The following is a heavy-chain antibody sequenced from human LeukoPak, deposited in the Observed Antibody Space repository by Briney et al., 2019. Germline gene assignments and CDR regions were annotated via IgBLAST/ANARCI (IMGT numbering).Heavy chain of an antibody. CDR1: GGSISTSSFY. Sequence: SETLSLTCTVSGGSISTSSFYWSWIRQPPGKGLEWIGYIYYSESTNYNPSLKSRVTISVDTSKNQFSLKVSSVTAADTAVYYCAREVGATRVIDYWGQGTLVTVSS. CDR3: AREVGATRVIDY. D-gene: IGHD1-26*01. V-gene: IGHV4-61*01. CDR2: IYYSEST. J-gene: IGHJ4*02.